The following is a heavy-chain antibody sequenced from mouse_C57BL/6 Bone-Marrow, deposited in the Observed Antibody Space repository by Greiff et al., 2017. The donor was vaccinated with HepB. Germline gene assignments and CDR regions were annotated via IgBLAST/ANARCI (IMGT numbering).Heavy chain of an antibody. D-gene: IGHD2-1*01. Sequence: DVHLVESGGGLVKPGGSLKLSCAASGFTFSSYAMSWVRQTPEKRLEWVATISDGGSYTYYPDNVKGRFTISRDNAKNNLYLQMSHLKSEDTAMYYCARFYYGNPYAMDYWGQGTSVTVSS. CDR3: ARFYYGNPYAMDY. CDR2: ISDGGSYT. J-gene: IGHJ4*01. CDR1: GFTFSSYA. V-gene: IGHV5-4*01.